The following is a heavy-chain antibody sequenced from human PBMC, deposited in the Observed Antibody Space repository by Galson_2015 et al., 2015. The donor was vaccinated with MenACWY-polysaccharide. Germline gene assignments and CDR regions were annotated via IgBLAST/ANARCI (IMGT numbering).Heavy chain of an antibody. V-gene: IGHV3-74*01. CDR1: GFTFSGNW. Sequence: SLRLSCAASGFTFSGNWMHWVRQAPGKGLGWVSRLNRDGRSTSYAASVKGRSTTSRDNAKKPLYLQMNSLSAEDTAVYYCARGGGRFPENYYFDYWGQGTLVTVSS. D-gene: IGHD3-16*01. CDR3: ARGGGRFPENYYFDY. CDR2: LNRDGRST. J-gene: IGHJ4*02.